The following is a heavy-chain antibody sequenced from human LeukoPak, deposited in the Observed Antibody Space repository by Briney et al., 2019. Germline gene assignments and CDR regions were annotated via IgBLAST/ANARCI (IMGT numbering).Heavy chain of an antibody. Sequence: SETLSLTCTVSSGSISTYYWTWIRQPPGKGLEWIGYIYYSGSTNYNPSLKGRVTISIDTSKNQFSLKLSSVTAADTAVYYCAKYSSGWLIDSWGQGTLVTVSS. V-gene: IGHV4-59*01. J-gene: IGHJ4*02. CDR3: AKYSSGWLIDS. CDR2: IYYSGST. D-gene: IGHD6-19*01. CDR1: SGSISTYY.